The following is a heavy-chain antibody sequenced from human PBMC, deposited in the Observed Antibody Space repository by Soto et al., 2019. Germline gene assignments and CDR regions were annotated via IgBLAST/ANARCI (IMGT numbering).Heavy chain of an antibody. D-gene: IGHD3-3*01. Sequence: QLQLQESGPGLVKPSETLSLTCTVSGGSISSSSYYWGWIRQPPGKGLEWIGSIYYSGSTYYNPSLKSRVTISVDTSKNKFSLKLSSVTAADTAVYYCQGTIFGVVTHDYWGQGTLVTVSS. CDR3: QGTIFGVVTHDY. CDR1: GGSISSSSYY. CDR2: IYYSGST. J-gene: IGHJ4*02. V-gene: IGHV4-39*01.